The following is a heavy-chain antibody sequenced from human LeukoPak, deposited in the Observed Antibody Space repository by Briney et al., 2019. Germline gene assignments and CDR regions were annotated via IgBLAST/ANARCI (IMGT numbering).Heavy chain of an antibody. CDR1: GYTFTNYD. D-gene: IGHD4-11*01. V-gene: IGHV1-18*01. J-gene: IGHJ4*02. CDR2: ISAYNGNT. CDR3: ARGLQIGFLEY. Sequence: GASVKVSCKASGYTFTNYDFSWVRQAPGQGPEWMGWISAYNGNTNYAQKFQGRVTLTTDTSTSTAYMEVRSLTSADTAVYYCARGLQIGFLEYWGQGTLVTVSS.